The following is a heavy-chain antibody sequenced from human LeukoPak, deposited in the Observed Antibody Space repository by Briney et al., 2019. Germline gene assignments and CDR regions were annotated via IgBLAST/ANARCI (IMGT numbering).Heavy chain of an antibody. Sequence: SETLSLTCTVSGGSIGSYYWSWIRQPPGKGLEWIGYIYYSGSTNYNPSLKSRVTISVDTSKNQFSLKLSSVTAADTAVYYCARDSPSAANWFDPWGQGTLVTVSS. V-gene: IGHV4-59*12. CDR2: IYYSGST. D-gene: IGHD6-19*01. CDR1: GGSIGSYY. CDR3: ARDSPSAANWFDP. J-gene: IGHJ5*02.